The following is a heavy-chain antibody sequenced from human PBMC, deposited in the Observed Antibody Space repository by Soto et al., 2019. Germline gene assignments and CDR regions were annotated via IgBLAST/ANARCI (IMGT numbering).Heavy chain of an antibody. CDR3: ARDFNDFWSGYYSGNWFDP. CDR2: ISSSSSYI. D-gene: IGHD3-3*01. J-gene: IGHJ5*02. Sequence: PGGSLRLSCAASGFTFSSYSMNWVRQAPGKGLEWVSSISSSSSYIYYADSVKGRFTISRDNAKNSLYLQMNSLRAEDTAVYYCARDFNDFWSGYYSGNWFDPWGQGPLVTVSS. V-gene: IGHV3-21*01. CDR1: GFTFSSYS.